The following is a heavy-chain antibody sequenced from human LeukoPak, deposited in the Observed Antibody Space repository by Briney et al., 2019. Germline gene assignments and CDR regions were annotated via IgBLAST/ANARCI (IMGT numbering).Heavy chain of an antibody. V-gene: IGHV3-23*01. CDR3: AELGITMIGGV. J-gene: IGHJ6*04. Sequence: GGSLRLSCAASGFTFSDYYMSWVRQAPGKGLEWVSSITGSGSSTYYADSVKGRFTISRDNSKNTLYLQMNSLRAEDTVVYYCAELGITMIGGVWGKGTTVTISS. D-gene: IGHD3-10*02. CDR2: ITGSGSST. CDR1: GFTFSDYY.